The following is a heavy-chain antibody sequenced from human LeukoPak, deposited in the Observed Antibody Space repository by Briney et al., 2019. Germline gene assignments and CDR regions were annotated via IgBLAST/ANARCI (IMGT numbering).Heavy chain of an antibody. CDR2: ISSSSSYT. CDR1: GFTFSDYY. CDR3: AREYYYDSSSDPFDY. J-gene: IGHJ4*02. Sequence: PGGSLRLSCAASGFTFSDYYMSWIRQAPGKGLEWVSYISSSSSYTNYADSVKGRFTISRDNAKNSPYLQMNSLRAEDTAVYYCAREYYYDSSSDPFDYWGQGTLVTVSS. V-gene: IGHV3-11*06. D-gene: IGHD3-22*01.